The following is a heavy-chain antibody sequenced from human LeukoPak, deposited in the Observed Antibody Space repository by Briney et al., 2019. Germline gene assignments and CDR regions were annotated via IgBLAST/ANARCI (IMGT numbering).Heavy chain of an antibody. CDR2: IKSKTDGGTT. D-gene: IGHD2-2*02. V-gene: IGHV3-15*01. Sequence: GGSLRLSCAASGFTFSNAWMSWVRQAPGKGLEWVGHIKSKTDGGTTDYAAPVKGRFTISRDDSKSTLYLQMNSLKTEDTAVYYCTTGTPDCSSTSCYTAFDYWGQGTLVTVSS. CDR3: TTGTPDCSSTSCYTAFDY. J-gene: IGHJ4*02. CDR1: GFTFSNAW.